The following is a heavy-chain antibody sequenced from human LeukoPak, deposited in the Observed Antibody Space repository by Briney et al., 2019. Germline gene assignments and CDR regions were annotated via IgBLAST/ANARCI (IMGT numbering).Heavy chain of an antibody. V-gene: IGHV4-39*01. J-gene: IGHJ4*02. CDR2: IYSTGST. CDR1: GGPISSSSYY. CDR3: ARQKGYSGSYYSSSHFDY. Sequence: SETLSLTCTVSGGPISSSSYYWGWIRQPPGKGLEWIGSIYSTGSTYYNPSLKSRVTISVDTSKNQFSLKLTSVTAADTAAYYCARQKGYSGSYYSSSHFDYWGQGARVSVSS. D-gene: IGHD1-26*01.